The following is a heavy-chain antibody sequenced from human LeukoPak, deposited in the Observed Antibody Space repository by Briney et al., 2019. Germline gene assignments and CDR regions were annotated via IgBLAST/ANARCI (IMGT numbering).Heavy chain of an antibody. CDR3: ARDGRPVRGMDV. D-gene: IGHD2-15*01. J-gene: IGHJ6*02. V-gene: IGHV4-59*11. Sequence: PSETLSLTCTVSGDSMNSHYWSWIRQPPGKGLEWIGYMYYTGTTNYNPSLKSRVTMSVDTSKNQFSLKLSSVTAADTAVYYCARDGRPVRGMDVWGQGTTVTVSS. CDR1: GDSMNSHY. CDR2: MYYTGTT.